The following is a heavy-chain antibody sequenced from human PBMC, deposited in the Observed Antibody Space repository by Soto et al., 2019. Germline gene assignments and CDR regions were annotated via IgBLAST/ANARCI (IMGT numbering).Heavy chain of an antibody. Sequence: GGSLRLSCAASGFTFSSYAMHWVRQAPGKGLEWVAVISYDGSNKYYADSVKGRFTISRDNSKNTLYLQMNSLRAEDTAVYYCARDNGGFPQTPFDYWGQGTLVTVSS. J-gene: IGHJ4*02. V-gene: IGHV3-30-3*01. CDR1: GFTFSSYA. D-gene: IGHD2-8*01. CDR3: ARDNGGFPQTPFDY. CDR2: ISYDGSNK.